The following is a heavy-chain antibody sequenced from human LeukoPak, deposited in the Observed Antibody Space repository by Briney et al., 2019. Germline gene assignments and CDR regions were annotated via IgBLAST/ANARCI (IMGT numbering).Heavy chain of an antibody. CDR1: GGSISSYY. J-gene: IGHJ5*02. CDR2: IYYSGST. CDR3: ARITNWFDP. V-gene: IGHV4-59*01. Sequence: SETLSPTCTVSGGSISSYYWSWIRQPPGKGLEWIGYIYYSGSTNYNPSLKSRVTISVDTSKNQFSLKLSSVTAADTAVYYCARITNWFDPWGQGTLVTVSS.